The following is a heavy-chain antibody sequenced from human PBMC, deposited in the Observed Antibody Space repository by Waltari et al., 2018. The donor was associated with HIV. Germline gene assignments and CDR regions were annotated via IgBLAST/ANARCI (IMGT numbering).Heavy chain of an antibody. Sequence: EMQLVESGGGLVQPGGSLRLSCAASGFPFCDFTMTWVRQAPGKGLEWVSYIDSSSSVVHYSDSVKGRFTISRDNAKRSLFLQMNSLRAEDTALYYCVRPATVTSDGFDYWGQGTLVTVSS. V-gene: IGHV3-48*01. CDR2: IDSSSSVV. CDR1: GFPFCDFT. J-gene: IGHJ4*02. CDR3: VRPATVTSDGFDY. D-gene: IGHD4-17*01.